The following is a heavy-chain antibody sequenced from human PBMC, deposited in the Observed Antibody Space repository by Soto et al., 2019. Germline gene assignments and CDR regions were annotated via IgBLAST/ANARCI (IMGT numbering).Heavy chain of an antibody. V-gene: IGHV3-23*01. CDR1: AINFRSYA. CDR2: VGGSGSDT. CDR3: AKRQSFDFWSGYLPFFDY. Sequence: PGGSLRLSCSASAINFRSYAMSWVRQAPGEGLEWVSAVGGSGSDTYYADSVKGRFTISRDDSKNTLYLHMSSLRAEDTAIYYCAKRQSFDFWSGYLPFFDYWGQGTPVTVSS. J-gene: IGHJ4*02. D-gene: IGHD3-3*01.